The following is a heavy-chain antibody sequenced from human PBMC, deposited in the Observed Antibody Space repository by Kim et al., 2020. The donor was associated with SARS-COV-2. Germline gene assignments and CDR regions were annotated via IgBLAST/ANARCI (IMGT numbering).Heavy chain of an antibody. D-gene: IGHD5-12*01. CDR3: ARVPFSGYDSRYYFDY. Sequence: SETLSLTCTVSGGSISSGGYYWSWIRQHPGKGLEWIGYIYYSGSTYYNPSLKSRVTISVDTSKNQFSLKLSSVTAADTAVYYCARVPFSGYDSRYYFDYWGQGTLVTVSS. CDR2: IYYSGST. CDR1: GGSISSGGYY. V-gene: IGHV4-31*03. J-gene: IGHJ4*02.